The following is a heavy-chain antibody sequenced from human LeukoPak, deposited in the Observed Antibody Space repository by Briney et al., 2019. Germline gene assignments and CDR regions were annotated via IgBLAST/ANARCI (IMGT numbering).Heavy chain of an antibody. CDR3: ARDLGMTTVTMRGYYYGMDV. CDR2: INWNGGST. CDR1: GFTFDDYG. V-gene: IGHV3-20*04. Sequence: GGSLRLSCAASGFTFDDYGMSWVRQAPGKGLEWVSGINWNGGSTGYADSVKGRFTISRDNAKNSLCLQMNSLRAEDTALYYCARDLGMTTVTMRGYYYGMDVWGQGTTVTVSS. D-gene: IGHD4-17*01. J-gene: IGHJ6*02.